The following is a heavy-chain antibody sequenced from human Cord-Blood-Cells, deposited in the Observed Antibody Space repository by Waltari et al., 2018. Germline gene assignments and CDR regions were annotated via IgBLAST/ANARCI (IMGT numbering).Heavy chain of an antibody. V-gene: IGHV5-51*01. CDR2: IYPGDSDT. D-gene: IGHD2-8*02. J-gene: IGHJ3*02. CDR3: ARHDTGGVLGAFDI. Sequence: EVQLVHSGAEVKKPGESLKISGKGPGSSFTRYCIGRVRTLPGIGLEWMGIIYPGDSDTRYSPSFQGQVTISADESISTAYLQWSSLKASDTAMYYGARHDTGGVLGAFDIWGQGTMVTVSS. CDR1: GSSFTRYC.